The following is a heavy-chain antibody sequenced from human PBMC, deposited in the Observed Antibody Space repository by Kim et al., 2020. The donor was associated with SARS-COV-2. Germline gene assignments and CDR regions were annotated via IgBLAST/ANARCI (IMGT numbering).Heavy chain of an antibody. CDR2: SATDGIIP. D-gene: IGHD3-16*01. CDR3: IRYNIQPGDL. CDR1: GFAFSPYW. V-gene: IGHV3-74*01. Sequence: GGSLRLSCAASGFAFSPYWMHWVRQVPGQGLMWVSQSATDGIIPTYAEAVLGRFSISRDNAKNTLYLQMNSLRVEDTAIYYGIRYNIQPGDLWGQGVMVTVSS. J-gene: IGHJ4*02.